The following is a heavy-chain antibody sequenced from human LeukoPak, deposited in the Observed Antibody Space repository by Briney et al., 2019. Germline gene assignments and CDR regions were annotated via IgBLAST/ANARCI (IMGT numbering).Heavy chain of an antibody. D-gene: IGHD3-16*01. Sequence: QPGRSLRLSCAASGLTFSSYGMHWVRQAPGKGLEWVAVISYDGSNRYYADSVKGRFTISRDTSKNTLYLQMNSLRAEDTAVYYCAKTRSRNMITFGGVENWFDPWGQGTLVTVSS. CDR1: GLTFSSYG. CDR2: ISYDGSNR. J-gene: IGHJ5*02. CDR3: AKTRSRNMITFGGVENWFDP. V-gene: IGHV3-30*18.